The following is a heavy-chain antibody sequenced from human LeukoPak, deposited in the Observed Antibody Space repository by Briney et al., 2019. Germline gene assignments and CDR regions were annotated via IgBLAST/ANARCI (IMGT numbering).Heavy chain of an antibody. CDR2: IYYSGST. CDR3: ARVGTYYYDSSGYYWPGDYYYYYMDV. Sequence: SQTLSLTCTVSGGSISSGGYYWSWLRQHPGKGLEWIGYIYYSGSTYYNPSLKSRVTISVDTSKNQFSLKLSSVTAADTAVYYCARVGTYYYDSSGYYWPGDYYYYYMDVWGKGTTVTVSS. V-gene: IGHV4-31*03. CDR1: GGSISSGGYY. J-gene: IGHJ6*03. D-gene: IGHD3-22*01.